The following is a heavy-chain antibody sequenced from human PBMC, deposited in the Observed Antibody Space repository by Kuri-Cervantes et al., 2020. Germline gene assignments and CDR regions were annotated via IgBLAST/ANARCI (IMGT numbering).Heavy chain of an antibody. CDR1: GGTFSSYA. V-gene: IGHV1-69*06. D-gene: IGHD6-19*01. J-gene: IGHJ6*03. CDR3: ARARWEQWLPASYYYYYMDV. CDR2: IIPIFGTA. Sequence: SVKVSCKASGGTFSSYAISWVRQAPGQGLEWMGGIIPIFGTANYAQKFQGRVTITADKSTSTAYMELSSLRSDDTAVYYCARARWEQWLPASYYYYYMDVWGKGTTVTVSS.